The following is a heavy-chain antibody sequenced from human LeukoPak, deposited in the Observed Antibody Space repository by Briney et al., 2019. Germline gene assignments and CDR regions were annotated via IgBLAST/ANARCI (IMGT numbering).Heavy chain of an antibody. J-gene: IGHJ6*02. D-gene: IGHD3-10*01. CDR1: GGSFSGYY. CDR3: AREVLHYYGSGSHLYYYYGMDV. V-gene: IGHV4-34*01. Sequence: PSETLSLTCAVYGGSFSGYYWSWIRQPPGKGLEWIGEINHSGSTNYNPSLKSRVTISVDTSKNQFSLKLSSVTAADTAVYYCAREVLHYYGSGSHLYYYYGMDVWGQGTTVTVSS. CDR2: INHSGST.